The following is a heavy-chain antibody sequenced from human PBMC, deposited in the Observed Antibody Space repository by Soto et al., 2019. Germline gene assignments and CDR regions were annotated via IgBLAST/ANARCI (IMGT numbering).Heavy chain of an antibody. CDR2: IIPMFGTP. V-gene: IGHV1-69*18. J-gene: IGHJ4*02. CDR1: GGTFSTYS. D-gene: IGHD6-19*01. Sequence: QVQLVHSGAEAKEPGSSVKVSCKASGGTFSTYSISWVRQAPGQGLEWMGMIIPMFGTPDYAQKSQGRVTITADESTSTVYMELSSLRSEDTAVYYCAREGGAYSSGWRYFDYWGQGTLVTVSS. CDR3: AREGGAYSSGWRYFDY.